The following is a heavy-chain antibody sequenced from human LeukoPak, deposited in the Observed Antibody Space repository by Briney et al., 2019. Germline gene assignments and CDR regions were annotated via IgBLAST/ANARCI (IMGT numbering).Heavy chain of an antibody. CDR3: ARVLYCSSTSCYANYYYYMDV. Sequence: AGGSLRLSCAASGFTFSSYWMSWVRQAPGKGLEWVXNIKQXGSEKYYVDSVKGRFTISRDNAKNSLYLQMNSLRAEDTAVYYCARVLYCSSTSCYANYYYYMDVWGKGTTVTVSS. D-gene: IGHD2-2*01. J-gene: IGHJ6*03. CDR1: GFTFSSYW. V-gene: IGHV3-7*01. CDR2: IKQXGSEK.